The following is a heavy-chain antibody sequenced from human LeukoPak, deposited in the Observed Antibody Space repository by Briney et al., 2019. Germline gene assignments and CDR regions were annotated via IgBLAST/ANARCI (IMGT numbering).Heavy chain of an antibody. CDR1: GFTFSSYA. CDR3: ARDADYVYYYDSSGCIDY. J-gene: IGHJ4*02. V-gene: IGHV3-30*04. CDR2: ISYDGSNK. D-gene: IGHD3-22*01. Sequence: GGSLRLSCAASGFTFSSYAMHWVRQAPGKGLEWVAVISYDGSNKYYADSVNGRFTISRDNSKNTLYLQMNSLRAEDTAVYYCARDADYVYYYDSSGCIDYWGQGTLVTVSS.